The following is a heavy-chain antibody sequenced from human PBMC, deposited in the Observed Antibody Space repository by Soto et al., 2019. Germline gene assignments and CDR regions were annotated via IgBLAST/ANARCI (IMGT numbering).Heavy chain of an antibody. CDR1: GFTFSSYA. V-gene: IGHV3-23*01. Sequence: EVQLLESGGGLVQPGGSLRLSCAASGFTFSSYAMRWVRQAPGKGLEWVSAISGSGGTTYYADSVKGRFTISRDNSKNTLHLQMNSLKAEDTALYYCTRVMDYYFDLWGRGTLVTVSS. CDR3: TRVMDYYFDL. J-gene: IGHJ2*01. CDR2: ISGSGGTT. D-gene: IGHD4-17*01.